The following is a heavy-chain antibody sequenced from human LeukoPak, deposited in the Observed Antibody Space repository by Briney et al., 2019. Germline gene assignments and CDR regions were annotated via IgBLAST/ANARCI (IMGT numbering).Heavy chain of an antibody. CDR2: IYYSGST. CDR1: GGSISSYY. J-gene: IGHJ4*02. D-gene: IGHD5-18*01. Sequence: SGTLSLTCTVSGGSISSYYWSWIRQLPGKGLEWIGYIYYSGSTNYNPSLKSRVTISVDTSKNQFSLKLSSVTAADTAVYYCARGVGGYTYGSMLPFDYWGQGTLVTVSS. CDR3: ARGVGGYTYGSMLPFDY. V-gene: IGHV4-59*01.